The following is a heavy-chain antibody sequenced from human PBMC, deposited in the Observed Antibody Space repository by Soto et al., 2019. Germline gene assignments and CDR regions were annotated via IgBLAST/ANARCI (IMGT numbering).Heavy chain of an antibody. Sequence: SETLSLTCTVSGDSITRSNFYWGWIRQPPGKGLEWLGSIFYSGSTFYNPALKSRVTFSVDTSKNHFSLKLSSVTAADTAVDYCARHKTTMLTVVSAFDPWGQGTRVTVSS. CDR1: GDSITRSNFY. V-gene: IGHV4-39*02. D-gene: IGHD3-22*01. CDR3: ARHKTTMLTVVSAFDP. J-gene: IGHJ5*02. CDR2: IFYSGST.